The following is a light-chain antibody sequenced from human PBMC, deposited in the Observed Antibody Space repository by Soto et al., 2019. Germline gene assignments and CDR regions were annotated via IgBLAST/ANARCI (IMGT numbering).Light chain of an antibody. CDR2: GAS. CDR1: QSVSSTY. Sequence: EIVLTQSPPTLSLSPGETATLSSRASQSVSSTYIAWYQQNPGQAPRLLIYGASSRATGIPDRFSGSGSGTDFTLTISRLEPEDFAVYFCQQYGRSPPFTFGQGTKVEIK. J-gene: IGKJ2*01. V-gene: IGKV3-20*01. CDR3: QQYGRSPPFT.